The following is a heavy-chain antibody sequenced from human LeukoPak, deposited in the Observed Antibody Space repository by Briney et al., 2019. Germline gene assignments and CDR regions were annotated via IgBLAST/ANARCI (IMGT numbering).Heavy chain of an antibody. CDR3: ARGYSGYFYY. J-gene: IGHJ4*02. Sequence: PGGSLRLSCAASGFXFSSYWIQWVHQTPGKGLVWVSRIDGDGSSTNYADSVKGRFTISRDNAKNTLYLQMNSLRAEDTAVYYCARGYSGYFYYWGQGTLVTVPS. CDR2: IDGDGSST. V-gene: IGHV3-74*01. D-gene: IGHD5-12*01. CDR1: GFXFSSYW.